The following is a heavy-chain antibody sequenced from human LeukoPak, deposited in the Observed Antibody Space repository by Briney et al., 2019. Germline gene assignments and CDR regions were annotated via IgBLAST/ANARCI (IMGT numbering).Heavy chain of an antibody. CDR1: GDSISSSNSY. CDR2: IYYSGNT. D-gene: IGHD3-22*01. CDR3: ACLTTAEAFDI. J-gene: IGHJ3*02. Sequence: SETLSLTCTVSGDSISSSNSYWGWIRQPPGKGLEWIGSIYYSGNTYYNASLKSRVTISVDTSKNQFSLKLSSVTAADTAMYFCACLTTAEAFDIWGQGTMVTVSS. V-gene: IGHV4-39*07.